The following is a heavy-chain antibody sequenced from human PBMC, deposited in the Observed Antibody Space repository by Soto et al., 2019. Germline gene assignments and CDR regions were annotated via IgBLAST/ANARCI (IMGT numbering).Heavy chain of an antibody. Sequence: ASVKVSCKASGYTFTGYYMHWVRQAPGQGLEWMGWINPNSGGTNYAQKFQGWVTMTRDTSISTAYMELSRLRSDDTAVYYCARDRRPVFLLFALGDDAFVIWGPGTMVTV. CDR3: ARDRRPVFLLFALGDDAFVI. CDR1: GYTFTGYY. D-gene: IGHD3-10*01. J-gene: IGHJ3*02. CDR2: INPNSGGT. V-gene: IGHV1-2*04.